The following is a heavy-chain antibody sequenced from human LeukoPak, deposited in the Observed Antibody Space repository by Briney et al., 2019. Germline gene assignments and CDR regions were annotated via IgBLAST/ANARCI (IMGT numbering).Heavy chain of an antibody. CDR2: IYYSGST. J-gene: IGHJ5*02. Sequence: SETLSLTCTVSGGSISSGDYYWSWIRQPPGKGLEWIGYIYYSGSTYYNPSLKSRVTISVDTSKNQFSLKLSSVTAADTAVYYCARAPDSQQLATAGFDPWGQGTLVTVSS. CDR3: ARAPDSQQLATAGFDP. CDR1: GGSISSGDYY. V-gene: IGHV4-30-4*08. D-gene: IGHD6-13*01.